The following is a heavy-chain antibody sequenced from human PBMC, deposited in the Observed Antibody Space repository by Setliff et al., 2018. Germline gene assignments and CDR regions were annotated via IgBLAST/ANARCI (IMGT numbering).Heavy chain of an antibody. Sequence: GSLRLSCAASGFRFGDFGMHWVRQAPGKGLEWITFIRHDGDNKYYRDSVRGRFTVSRDNSKNTLTLQMNSLRPDDTAVYYCAKEIIEGLLSGLDFWGQGTLGTVSS. CDR2: IRHDGDNK. J-gene: IGHJ4*02. D-gene: IGHD3-9*01. CDR3: AKEIIEGLLSGLDF. CDR1: GFRFGDFG. V-gene: IGHV3-30*02.